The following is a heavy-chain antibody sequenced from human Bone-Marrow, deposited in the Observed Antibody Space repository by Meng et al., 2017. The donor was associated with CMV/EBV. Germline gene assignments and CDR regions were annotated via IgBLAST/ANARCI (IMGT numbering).Heavy chain of an antibody. CDR1: GFTPSNYW. J-gene: IGHJ3*02. CDR3: ARDEGWGGSGWYAWDAVDI. D-gene: IGHD6-19*01. V-gene: IGHV3-74*01. CDR2: TNSDGSST. Sequence: GGSLRLSCAASGFTPSNYWMHWVRQAPGKGLVWVSRTNSDGSSTSYAASVKGRFTISRDNAKNTLYLQMNSLRAEDTAVYYCARDEGWGGSGWYAWDAVDIWGQGTMVTVSS.